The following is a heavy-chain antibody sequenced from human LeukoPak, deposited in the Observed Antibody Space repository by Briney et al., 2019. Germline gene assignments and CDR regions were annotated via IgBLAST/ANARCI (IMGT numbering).Heavy chain of an antibody. Sequence: GGSLRLSCAVPGFTFSHYAMSWVRQAPGKGLEWVSTLNWSGDSTGYADSMKGRFTISRDNAKKSLYLQMNSLRAEDTALYYCAKEVESYYFDHWGQGTLVTVSS. CDR2: LNWSGDST. CDR3: AKEVESYYFDH. CDR1: GFTFSHYA. J-gene: IGHJ4*02. V-gene: IGHV3-20*04. D-gene: IGHD3-3*01.